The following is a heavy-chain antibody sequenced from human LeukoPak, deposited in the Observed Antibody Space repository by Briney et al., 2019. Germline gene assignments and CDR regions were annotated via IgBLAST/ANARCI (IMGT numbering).Heavy chain of an antibody. V-gene: IGHV4-39*02. CDR3: ARRRYFDSTGYFE. CDR1: GDFISSSSYY. J-gene: IGHJ1*01. CDR2: IYYTGKT. D-gene: IGHD3-22*01. Sequence: PSETLSLTCTVSGDFISSSSYYWGWIRQPPGKGLEWVGDIYYTGKTYYTPSLKSRVLISIDTSKNYFSLNFNFVSAADTAVYYCARRRYFDSTGYFEWGRGSLVTVSS.